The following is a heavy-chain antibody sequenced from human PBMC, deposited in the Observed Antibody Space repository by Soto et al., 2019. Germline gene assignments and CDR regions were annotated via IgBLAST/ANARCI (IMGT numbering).Heavy chain of an antibody. CDR1: GYSFTTYW. D-gene: IGHD2-15*01. V-gene: IGHV5-51*01. CDR2: VYPGDSDT. J-gene: IGHJ6*02. Sequence: PGESLNISCKGSGYSFTTYWIGWVRQMPGKGLEWMGIVYPGDSDTRYSPSFQGQVTISADTSISTAYLQWYSLKASDTAIYYCARLDCSGGNCYSLYYLALEVWGQGTTGTAS. CDR3: ARLDCSGGNCYSLYYLALEV.